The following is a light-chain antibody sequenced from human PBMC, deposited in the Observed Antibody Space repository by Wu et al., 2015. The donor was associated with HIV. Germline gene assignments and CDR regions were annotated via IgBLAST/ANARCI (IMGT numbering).Light chain of an antibody. CDR1: QSVSSRY. V-gene: IGKV3-20*01. CDR3: QHYGSSPPYT. CDR2: GAS. Sequence: EIVLTQSPGTLSLSQGERATLSCRASQSVSSRYLAWYQQKPGQAPRLLISGASNRASGTPRQVQWQWSGTDFTLTISRLEPEDFAVYYCQHYGSSPPYTFGLGDQAGDQT. J-gene: IGKJ2*01.